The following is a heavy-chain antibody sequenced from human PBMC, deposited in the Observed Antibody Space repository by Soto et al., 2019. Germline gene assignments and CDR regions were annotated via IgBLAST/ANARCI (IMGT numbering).Heavy chain of an antibody. CDR1: GYTFTSYG. CDR2: ISAYNGNT. J-gene: IGHJ3*02. V-gene: IGHV1-18*01. CDR3: ARYYYGSGRNPDAFDI. Sequence: QVQLVQSGAEVKKPGASVKVSCKASGYTFTSYGISWVRQAPGQGLDWMGWISAYNGNTNYAQKLQGRVTMTTDTTMSTAYMELRSMRSDDTAVYYCARYYYGSGRNPDAFDIWGQGTMVTVSS. D-gene: IGHD3-10*01.